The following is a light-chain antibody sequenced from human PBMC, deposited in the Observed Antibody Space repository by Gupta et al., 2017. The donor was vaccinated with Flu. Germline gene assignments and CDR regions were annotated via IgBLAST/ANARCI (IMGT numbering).Light chain of an antibody. Sequence: DIQMTQSPSSLSASVGDRVTITCRASQSISSYLNWYQQKPGKAPKLLIYAASSLQSGVPSRFSGSGSGTDFTLTISRLQPEDVATYYCQQSYSTPCTFGQGTKVEIK. V-gene: IGKV1-39*01. J-gene: IGKJ1*01. CDR3: QQSYSTPCT. CDR2: AAS. CDR1: QSISSY.